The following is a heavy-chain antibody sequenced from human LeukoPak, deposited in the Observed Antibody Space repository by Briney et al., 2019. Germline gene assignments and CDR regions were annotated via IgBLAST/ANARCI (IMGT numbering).Heavy chain of an antibody. V-gene: IGHV1-69*04. Sequence: SVKVSCKASVGTFSSYTISWVRQAPGQGLEWMGRIIPILGIANYAQKFQGRVTITADKSTSTAYMELSSLRSEDTAVYYCARDRRAQPLMDPWGQGTLVTVSS. CDR1: VGTFSSYT. J-gene: IGHJ5*02. D-gene: IGHD6-13*01. CDR2: IIPILGIA. CDR3: ARDRRAQPLMDP.